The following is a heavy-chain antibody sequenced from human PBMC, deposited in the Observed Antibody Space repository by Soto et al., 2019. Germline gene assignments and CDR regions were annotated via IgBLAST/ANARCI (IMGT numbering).Heavy chain of an antibody. Sequence: SETLSLTCTVSGGSISSGGYYWSWIRQHPGKGLEWIGYIYYSGSTYYNPSLKSRVTISVDTSKNQFSLKLSSVTAADTAVYYCARAGGVTYYYDSSGYGRAFDIWGQGTMVTVSS. CDR2: IYYSGST. V-gene: IGHV4-31*03. J-gene: IGHJ3*02. CDR3: ARAGGVTYYYDSSGYGRAFDI. CDR1: GGSISSGGYY. D-gene: IGHD3-22*01.